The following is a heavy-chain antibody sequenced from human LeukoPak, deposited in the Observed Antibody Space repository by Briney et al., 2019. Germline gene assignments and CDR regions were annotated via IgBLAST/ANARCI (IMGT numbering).Heavy chain of an antibody. CDR2: ITGNALNT. Sequence: SGGSLRLSCAASGFTFSNYAVSWVRQAPGKGLEWVSSITGNALNTYQADFIKGRFTISRDDSKNTLYLHLSSLRVEDTAVYYCAKLQDFYDNIGYSYFDNWGQGTLVTVSS. V-gene: IGHV3-23*01. CDR3: AKLQDFYDNIGYSYFDN. D-gene: IGHD3-22*01. J-gene: IGHJ4*02. CDR1: GFTFSNYA.